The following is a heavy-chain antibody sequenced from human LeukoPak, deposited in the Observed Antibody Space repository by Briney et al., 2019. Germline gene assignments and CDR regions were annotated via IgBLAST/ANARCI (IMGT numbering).Heavy chain of an antibody. V-gene: IGHV1-2*02. CDR1: GYTFTGYY. CDR3: ARDRAKIAVAGAFDY. D-gene: IGHD6-19*01. Sequence: GASVKVSCKASGYTFTGYYMHWVRQAPGQGLEWMGWINPNSGGTNYAQKFQGRVTMTRDTSISTAYMELSRLRSDDTAVYYCARDRAKIAVAGAFDYWGQGTLVTVSS. CDR2: INPNSGGT. J-gene: IGHJ4*02.